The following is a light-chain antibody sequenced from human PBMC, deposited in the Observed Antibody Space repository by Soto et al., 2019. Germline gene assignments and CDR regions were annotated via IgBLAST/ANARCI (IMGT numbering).Light chain of an antibody. V-gene: IGLV1-40*01. CDR2: ANI. Sequence: QSVLTQPPSVSGGPGQRVTISCTGSSSNIGAGYDVHWYQQRPGAAPKLLISANINRPSGVPDRFSGSKSGTSASLAITGLQADDEGDYFCQSYDSTLSARYVFGTGSKVTV. CDR1: SSNIGAGYD. CDR3: QSYDSTLSARYV. J-gene: IGLJ1*01.